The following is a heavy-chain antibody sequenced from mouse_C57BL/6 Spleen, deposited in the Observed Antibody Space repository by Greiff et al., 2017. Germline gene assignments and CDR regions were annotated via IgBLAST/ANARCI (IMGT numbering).Heavy chain of an antibody. D-gene: IGHD1-1*01. Sequence: VQLKESGGDLVKPGGSLKLSCAASGFTFSSYGMSWVRQTPDKRLEWVATISSGGSYTYYPDSVKGRFTISRDNAKNTLYLQMSSLKSEDTAMYYCARHGGYGSSKYYFDYWGQGTTLTVSS. CDR3: ARHGGYGSSKYYFDY. V-gene: IGHV5-6*01. CDR1: GFTFSSYG. CDR2: ISSGGSYT. J-gene: IGHJ2*01.